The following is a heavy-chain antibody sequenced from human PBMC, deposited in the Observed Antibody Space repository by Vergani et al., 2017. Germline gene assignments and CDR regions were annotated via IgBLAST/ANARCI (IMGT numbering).Heavy chain of an antibody. CDR2: FYTGGGT. Sequence: QVQLQESGPGLVRPSQTLSLTCTVSGSSISSGSYYWSWFRQPAGKGLEWIGRFYTGGGTSYNPSLKSRVTISVDTSKNQFSLQLSSVTAADTAIYYCARHRGSGGFFPSSYFYGMDVWGHGTTVTVSS. CDR1: GSSISSGSYY. D-gene: IGHD3-10*01. CDR3: ARHRGSGGFFPSSYFYGMDV. V-gene: IGHV4-61*02. J-gene: IGHJ6*02.